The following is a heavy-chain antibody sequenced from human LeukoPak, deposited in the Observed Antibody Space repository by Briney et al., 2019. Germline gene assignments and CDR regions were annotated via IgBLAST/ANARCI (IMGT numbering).Heavy chain of an antibody. V-gene: IGHV3-7*01. CDR2: INQDGSVK. Sequence: GGSLRLSCAASGFTFSSDWMSWVRQAPGKGLEWVANINQDGSVKYYVDSVKGRFTISRDNAKNSLYLQMNSLRAEDTAVYCCARGDSGDWALGGQGTLVTVSS. CDR1: GFTFSSDW. CDR3: ARGDSGDWAL. D-gene: IGHD2-21*02. J-gene: IGHJ4*02.